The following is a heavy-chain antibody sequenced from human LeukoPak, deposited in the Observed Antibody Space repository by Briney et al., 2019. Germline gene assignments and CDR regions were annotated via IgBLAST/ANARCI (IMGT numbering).Heavy chain of an antibody. CDR2: IKSKTDGGTT. J-gene: IGHJ4*02. CDR1: GFXFSNAW. D-gene: IGHD6-13*01. Sequence: GGSLRLSCAASGFXFSNAWMSWVRQAPGKGLEWVGRIKSKTDGGTTDYAVPVKGRFTISRDDSKNTLYLQMNSLKTEDTAVYYCTLIAAAGKVGYWGQGTLVTVSS. CDR3: TLIAAAGKVGY. V-gene: IGHV3-15*01.